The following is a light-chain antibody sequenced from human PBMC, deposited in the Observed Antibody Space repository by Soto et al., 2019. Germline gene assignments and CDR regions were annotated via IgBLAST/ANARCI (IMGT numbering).Light chain of an antibody. V-gene: IGKV3-15*01. CDR1: QSLNSN. CDR3: QQYNNWPGT. CDR2: GAS. J-gene: IGKJ4*01. Sequence: EIMMTQSPATLSVSPGERATLSCMSSQSLNSNLAWYQQKPGQAPRLLIYGASTRATGIPARFSGSESGTEFTLTISSLLSEDFAVYYCQQYNNWPGTFGGGTKVEIK.